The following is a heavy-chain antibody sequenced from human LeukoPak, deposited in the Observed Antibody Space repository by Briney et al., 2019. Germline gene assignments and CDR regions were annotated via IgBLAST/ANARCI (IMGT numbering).Heavy chain of an antibody. CDR2: IYPGDSDT. Sequence: GESLKISCKGSGYSFTNYWIGWVRQMPGKGLEWMGIIYPGDSDTRYNPSFQGQVTISADKSISTAYLQWSSLKASDTAMYYCARRSYYDSSGYYLGYWGQGTLVTVSS. D-gene: IGHD3-22*01. J-gene: IGHJ4*02. CDR3: ARRSYYDSSGYYLGY. CDR1: GYSFTNYW. V-gene: IGHV5-51*01.